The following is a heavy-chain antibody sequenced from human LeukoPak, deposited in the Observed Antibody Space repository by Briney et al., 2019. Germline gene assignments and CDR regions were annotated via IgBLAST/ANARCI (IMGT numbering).Heavy chain of an antibody. CDR1: GFTFSSYS. V-gene: IGHV3-48*01. CDR3: ARDSIGHRRENI. Sequence: GGSLRLSCAASGFTFSSYSMNWVRQAPGKGLEWVSYISSSSSTIYYADSVKGRFTISRDNAKNSLYLQMNSLRAEDTAVYYCARDSIGHRRENIWGQGTMVTVSS. J-gene: IGHJ3*02. CDR2: ISSSSSTI. D-gene: IGHD3-22*01.